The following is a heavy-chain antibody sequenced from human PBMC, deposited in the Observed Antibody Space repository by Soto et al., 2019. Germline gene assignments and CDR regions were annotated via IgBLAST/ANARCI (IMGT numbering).Heavy chain of an antibody. CDR3: ARVTPNQLHYLFDY. CDR1: GFTFSSYS. Sequence: EVQLVESGGGLVKPGGSLRLSCAASGFTFSSYSMNWVRQAPGKGLEWVSSISSSSSYIYYADSVKGRFTISRDNAKNSLDLQMNSLIAQDTAVYYCARVTPNQLHYLFDYWGQGTLVTVSS. V-gene: IGHV3-21*01. J-gene: IGHJ4*02. D-gene: IGHD2-2*01. CDR2: ISSSSSYI.